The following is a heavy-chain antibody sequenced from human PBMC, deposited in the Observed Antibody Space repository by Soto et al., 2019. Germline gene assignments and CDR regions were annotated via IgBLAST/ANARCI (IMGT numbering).Heavy chain of an antibody. CDR1: GGTFSSYA. V-gene: IGHV1-69*13. CDR3: ARRSGRATTYYYYGMDV. CDR2: IIPIFGTA. Sequence: AASVKVSCKASGGTFSSYAISWVRQAPGQGLEWMGGIIPIFGTANYAQKFQGRVTITADESTSTAYMELSSLRSEDTAVYYCARRSGRATTYYYYGMDVWGQGTTVTVSS. J-gene: IGHJ6*02. D-gene: IGHD1-26*01.